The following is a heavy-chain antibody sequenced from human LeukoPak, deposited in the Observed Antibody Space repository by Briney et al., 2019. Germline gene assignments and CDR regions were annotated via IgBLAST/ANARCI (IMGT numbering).Heavy chain of an antibody. CDR2: IYYSGST. J-gene: IGHJ5*02. V-gene: IGHV4-39*07. CDR3: ARRDRRRAVGKPNWFDP. Sequence: SETLSLTCIVSSGSISSSNYYWGWIRQPPGKGLEWIGSIYYSGSTYYNPSLKSRVTISVDTSKNQFSLKLSSVTAADTAVYYCARRDRRRAVGKPNWFDPWGQGTLVTVSS. D-gene: IGHD2-15*01. CDR1: SGSISSSNYY.